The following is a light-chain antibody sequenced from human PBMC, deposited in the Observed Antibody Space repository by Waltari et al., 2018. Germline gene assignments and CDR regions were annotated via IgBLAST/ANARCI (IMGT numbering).Light chain of an antibody. CDR1: QSVSSQ. Sequence: EVVLTQSPATLSLSPGERATLSCRASQSVSSQLAWFQQKPGQAPRLLIYDTSNRATGIPARFSGSGSGADYTLTISSLEPEDFAVHYCQQRSNWPRTFGQGTKVEIK. CDR3: QQRSNWPRT. CDR2: DTS. V-gene: IGKV3-11*01. J-gene: IGKJ1*01.